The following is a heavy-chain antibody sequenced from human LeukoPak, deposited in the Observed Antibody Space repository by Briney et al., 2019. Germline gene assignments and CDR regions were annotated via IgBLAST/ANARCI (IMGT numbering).Heavy chain of an antibody. J-gene: IGHJ4*02. D-gene: IGHD6-13*01. CDR3: ARGVYIAAAQYGY. CDR1: GGSISSYY. V-gene: IGHV4-59*01. CDR2: IYYSGTT. Sequence: SEALSLTCTVSGGSISSYYWSWIRQPPGKGLEWIGYIYYSGTTNYNPSLKSRVTISVDTSKNQFSLKLSSVTAADTAVYYCARGVYIAAAQYGYWGQGALVTVSS.